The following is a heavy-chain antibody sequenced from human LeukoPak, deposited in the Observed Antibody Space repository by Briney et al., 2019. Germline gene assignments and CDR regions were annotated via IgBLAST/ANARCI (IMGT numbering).Heavy chain of an antibody. CDR3: ARDELGYCSGGSCYADAFDI. Sequence: GGSLRLSCAASGFTFSSYWMSLVRQAPGKGLEWVANIKQDGSEKYYVYSVKGRFTVSRDNAKNSLYLQMNSLRAEDTAVYYCARDELGYCSGGSCYADAFDIWGQGTMVTVSS. D-gene: IGHD2-15*01. V-gene: IGHV3-7*01. CDR1: GFTFSSYW. CDR2: IKQDGSEK. J-gene: IGHJ3*02.